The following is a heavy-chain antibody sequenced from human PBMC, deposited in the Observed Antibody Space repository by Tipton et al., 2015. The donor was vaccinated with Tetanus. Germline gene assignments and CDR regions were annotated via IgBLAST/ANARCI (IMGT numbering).Heavy chain of an antibody. Sequence: TLSLTCTVSGAPITSANYYWSWIRQPPGKGLEWIGYISDSGTAYYNASLKSRLTISVDKSKNQFSLKLNSVTATDTAVYYCYGSGYWGQGSLVTVSP. CDR3: YGSGY. CDR2: ISDSGTA. V-gene: IGHV4-30-4*01. CDR1: GAPITSANYY. D-gene: IGHD3-10*01. J-gene: IGHJ4*02.